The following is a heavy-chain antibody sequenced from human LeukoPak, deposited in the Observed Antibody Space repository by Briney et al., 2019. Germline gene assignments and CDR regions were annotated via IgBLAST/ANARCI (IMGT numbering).Heavy chain of an antibody. J-gene: IGHJ4*02. CDR3: ARSGGRATGTGY. D-gene: IGHD1-1*01. V-gene: IGHV4-34*01. CDR1: GGSFSGYY. CDR2: INHSGST. Sequence: SETLSLTCAVYGGSFSGYYWSWIRQPPGKGLEWIGEINHSGSTNYNPSLKSRVTISVDTSKNQFSLKLSSVTAADTAVYYCARSGGRATGTGYWGQGTLVTVSS.